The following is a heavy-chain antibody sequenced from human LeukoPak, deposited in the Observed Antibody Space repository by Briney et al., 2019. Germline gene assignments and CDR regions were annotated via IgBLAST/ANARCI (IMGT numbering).Heavy chain of an antibody. CDR2: INHSGST. V-gene: IGHV4-34*01. J-gene: IGHJ5*02. Sequence: SETLSLTCAVSSCSFSGYYWTWIRQPPGKGLEWIGEINHSGSTNYNPSLKRRVTILVNTYKKQFSLKQSSVTSAETAVYYCSRGPPYCSGCSCYANWFDPWGQGTLVTVSS. CDR3: SRGPPYCSGCSCYANWFDP. D-gene: IGHD2-15*01. CDR1: SCSFSGYY.